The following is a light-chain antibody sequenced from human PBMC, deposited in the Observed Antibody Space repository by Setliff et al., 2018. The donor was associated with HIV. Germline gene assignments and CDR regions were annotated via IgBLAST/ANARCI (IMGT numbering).Light chain of an antibody. J-gene: IGLJ1*01. V-gene: IGLV2-14*01. CDR2: EVS. CDR3: SSYTSGSTRV. CDR1: NNDIGDYNY. Sequence: QSVLTQPASVSGSPGQSITISCTGSNNDIGDYNYVSWYQQRPGKAPKLMISEVSNRPSGVSNRFSGSKSGNTASLTISGLQAEDEADYYCSSYTSGSTRVFGTGTKVTV.